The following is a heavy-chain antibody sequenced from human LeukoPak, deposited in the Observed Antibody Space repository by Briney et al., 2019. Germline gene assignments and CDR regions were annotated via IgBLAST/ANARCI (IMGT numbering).Heavy chain of an antibody. CDR1: GYTFTNYY. Sequence: GASVKVSCKASGYTFTNYYVHWVRQAPGQGLEWMGIINPSGGSTSYAQKFQGRVTMTRDTSTSTVYMELSSLRSEDTAVYYCAGAAYSSGWYGYWGQGTLVTVSS. D-gene: IGHD6-19*01. V-gene: IGHV1-46*01. CDR3: AGAAYSSGWYGY. CDR2: INPSGGST. J-gene: IGHJ4*02.